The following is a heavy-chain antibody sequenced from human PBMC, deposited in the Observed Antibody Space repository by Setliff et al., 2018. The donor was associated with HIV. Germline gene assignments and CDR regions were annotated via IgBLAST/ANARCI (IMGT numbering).Heavy chain of an antibody. CDR1: GASFNGYF. D-gene: IGHD3-22*01. CDR3: ARSITMIIVAPGAFDI. J-gene: IGHJ3*02. V-gene: IGHV4-34*01. CDR2: INHSGGP. Sequence: SETLSLTCAVYGASFNGYFWNWIRQPPGKGLEWIGEINHSGGPNYNPSLKSRVTISVDKSKNQFSLKLSSVTAADTAVYYCARSITMIIVAPGAFDIWGQGTTVTVSS.